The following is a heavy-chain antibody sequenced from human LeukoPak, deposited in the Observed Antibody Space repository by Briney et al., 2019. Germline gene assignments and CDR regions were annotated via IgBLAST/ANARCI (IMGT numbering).Heavy chain of an antibody. CDR2: INPNSGGT. CDR3: ARDFEVMATVSFDY. J-gene: IGHJ4*02. CDR1: GYTFTGYY. Sequence: GASVKVSCKASGYTFTGYYMHWVRQAPGQGLEWMGWINPNSGGTNYAQKFQGRVTMTRDTSISTAHMELSRLRSDDTAVYYCARDFEVMATVSFDYWGQGTLVTVSS. V-gene: IGHV1-2*02. D-gene: IGHD5-24*01.